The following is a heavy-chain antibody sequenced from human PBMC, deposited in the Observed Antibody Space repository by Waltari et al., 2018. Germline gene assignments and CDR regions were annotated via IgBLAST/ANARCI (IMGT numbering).Heavy chain of an antibody. V-gene: IGHV5-51*01. CDR1: GYSFTSYW. CDR3: ARQRTGTQRYYYYYMDV. D-gene: IGHD1-7*01. CDR2: IYPGDSDT. J-gene: IGHJ6*03. Sequence: EVQLVQSGAEVKKPGESLKISCKGSGYSFTSYWIGWVRQMPGKGLEWLGIIYPGDSDTRYSPSFQGQVTISADKSISTAYLQGSSLKASDTAMYYCARQRTGTQRYYYYYMDVWGKGTTVTISS.